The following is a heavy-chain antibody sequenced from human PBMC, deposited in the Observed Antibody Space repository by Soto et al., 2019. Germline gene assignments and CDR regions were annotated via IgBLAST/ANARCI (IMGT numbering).Heavy chain of an antibody. CDR2: ITGNYGGT. CDR1: GFTFSNSG. J-gene: IGHJ4*02. CDR3: AKKMGNRYSSSWSMSEY. D-gene: IGHD6-13*01. Sequence: GGSLRLSCAASGFTFSNSGMNWVRQAPGKGLEWVSSITGNYGGTYYADSVKGRFTISRDNSKNTLYLQMNSLRAEDTAVYYCAKKMGNRYSSSWSMSEYWGQGTLVTVSS. V-gene: IGHV3-23*01.